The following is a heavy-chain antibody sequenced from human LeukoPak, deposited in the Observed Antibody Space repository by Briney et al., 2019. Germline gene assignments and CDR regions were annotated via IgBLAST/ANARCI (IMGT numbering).Heavy chain of an antibody. V-gene: IGHV3-23*01. CDR1: GFTFSSYA. D-gene: IGHD4-11*01. CDR2: ISGSGGST. Sequence: GGSLRLSCAASGFTFSSYAMSRVRQAPGKGLEWVSAISGSGGSTYYADSVKGRFTISRDNSKNTLYLQMNSLRAEDTAVYYCAKSAGKTMTKSTFDYWGQGTLVTVSS. CDR3: AKSAGKTMTKSTFDY. J-gene: IGHJ4*02.